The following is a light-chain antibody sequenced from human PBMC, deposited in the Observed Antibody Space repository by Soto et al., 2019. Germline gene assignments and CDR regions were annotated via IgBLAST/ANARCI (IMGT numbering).Light chain of an antibody. Sequence: SGLAQPACVSVSPGQSITISCTGTSSDVGSYNLVSWYQQHPGKAPKLMIYEGSKRPSGVSNRFSGSKSGNTASLTISGLQAEDEADYYCCSYAGSSSYVFGTGTKFTVL. V-gene: IGLV2-23*01. CDR3: CSYAGSSSYV. J-gene: IGLJ1*01. CDR2: EGS. CDR1: SSDVGSYNL.